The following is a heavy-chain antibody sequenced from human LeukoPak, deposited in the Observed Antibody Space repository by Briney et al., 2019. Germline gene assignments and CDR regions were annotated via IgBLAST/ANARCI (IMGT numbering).Heavy chain of an antibody. V-gene: IGHV3-30*02. J-gene: IGHJ4*02. CDR2: IQSDGRSK. CDR3: AKSANYGDYVGYFDY. Sequence: GGSLRLSCAASGFTFSRYGMHWVRQAPGKGLEWVTFIQSDGRSKMYADSVKGRFTISRDNAKNSLYLQMNSLRAEDMALYYCAKSANYGDYVGYFDYWGQGTLVTVSS. CDR1: GFTFSRYG. D-gene: IGHD4-17*01.